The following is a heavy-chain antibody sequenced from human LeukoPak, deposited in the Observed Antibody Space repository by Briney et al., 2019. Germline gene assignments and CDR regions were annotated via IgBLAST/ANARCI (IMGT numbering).Heavy chain of an antibody. Sequence: PGGSLRLSCVASGFTFSSYAMHWVRQAPGKGLEWVAVISYDGSNKYYADSVKGRFTISRDNSKNTLYLQMNSLRAEDTAVYYCARDLPVVPAAILYYFDYWGQGTLVTVSS. V-gene: IGHV3-30-3*01. D-gene: IGHD2-2*02. CDR3: ARDLPVVPAAILYYFDY. CDR1: GFTFSSYA. J-gene: IGHJ4*02. CDR2: ISYDGSNK.